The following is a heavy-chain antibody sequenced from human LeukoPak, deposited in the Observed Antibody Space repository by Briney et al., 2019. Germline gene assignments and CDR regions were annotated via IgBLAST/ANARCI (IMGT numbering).Heavy chain of an antibody. CDR2: INPNSGGT. Sequence: ASMKVSCKASGYTFTGYYMHWVRQAPGQGLEWMGWINPNSGGTNYAQKFQGRVTMTRDTSISTAYMELSRLRSDDTAVYYCARVGGATTFYFDYWGQGTLVTVSS. D-gene: IGHD1-26*01. J-gene: IGHJ4*02. CDR1: GYTFTGYY. V-gene: IGHV1-2*02. CDR3: ARVGGATTFYFDY.